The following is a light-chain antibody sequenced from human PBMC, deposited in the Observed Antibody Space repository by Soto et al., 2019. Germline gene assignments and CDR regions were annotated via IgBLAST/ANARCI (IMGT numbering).Light chain of an antibody. Sequence: QSVLTQPASVSGSPGQSITISCTGTTSDVGGHNFVSWYQQHPGKAPKLMIYEVSTRPSGVSNRFSASKSGNTASLTISGLQAEDEADYYCSSYSSSTTLVVFGGGTQLTVL. CDR3: SSYSSSTTLVV. CDR2: EVS. CDR1: TSDVGGHNF. J-gene: IGLJ2*01. V-gene: IGLV2-14*01.